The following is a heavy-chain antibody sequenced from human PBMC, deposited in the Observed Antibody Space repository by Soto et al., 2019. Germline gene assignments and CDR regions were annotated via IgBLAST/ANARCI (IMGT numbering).Heavy chain of an antibody. Sequence: HVPLVESGGGLVKPGGSLRLSCAASGFTFSDYHMNWIXQXXXXGLEWVSYIDRSGTTVYYADSVKGRFTISRDNXXNXLXXXXXXXXXXXXAVYYCAREXVPPWFDPWGQGTLVTVSS. CDR3: AREXVPPWFDP. V-gene: IGHV3-11*01. CDR2: IDRSGTTV. D-gene: IGHD3-10*01. J-gene: IGHJ5*02. CDR1: GFTFSDYH.